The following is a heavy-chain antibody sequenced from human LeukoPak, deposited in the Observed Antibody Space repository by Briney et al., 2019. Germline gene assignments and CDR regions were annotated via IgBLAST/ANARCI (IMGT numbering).Heavy chain of an antibody. CDR3: ARSDGYGLVGI. J-gene: IGHJ3*02. Sequence: SETLSLTCTVSGGSISSGSYYWSWIRQPAGKGLEWIGHIYTSGSTNYNPSLKSRVTISVDTSKNQFPLNLSSVTAADTAVYYCARSDGYGLVGIWGQGTMVTVSS. CDR2: IYTSGST. V-gene: IGHV4-61*09. D-gene: IGHD3-10*01. CDR1: GGSISSGSYY.